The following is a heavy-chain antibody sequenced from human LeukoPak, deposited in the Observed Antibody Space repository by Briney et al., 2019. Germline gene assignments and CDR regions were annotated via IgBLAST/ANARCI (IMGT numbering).Heavy chain of an antibody. Sequence: GGSLRLSCAASGFTFSSYSMNWVRQAPGKGLEWVSSISSSSSYIYYADSVKGRFTISRDNAKNSLYLQMNSLRAEDTAVYYCARDVLGGASDIWGQGTMVTVSS. CDR3: ARDVLGGASDI. V-gene: IGHV3-21*06. CDR2: ISSSSSYI. CDR1: GFTFSSYS. J-gene: IGHJ3*02. D-gene: IGHD2-8*02.